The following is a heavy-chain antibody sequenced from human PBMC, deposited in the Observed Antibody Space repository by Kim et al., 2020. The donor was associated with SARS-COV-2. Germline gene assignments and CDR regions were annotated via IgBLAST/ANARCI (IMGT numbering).Heavy chain of an antibody. CDR1: GFTFATYA. J-gene: IGHJ3*02. V-gene: IGHV3-23*01. CDR2: ISGSGGDST. Sequence: GGSLRLSCIASGFTFATYAMTWVRQAPGKGLEWVSTISGSGGDSTFYADSVRGRFTISRDNSKNTLYLQVNSLRAEDTAVYYCAKSLVRTKQPYDAFEIWGQGTLVTVSS. CDR3: AKSLVRTKQPYDAFEI. D-gene: IGHD1-7*01.